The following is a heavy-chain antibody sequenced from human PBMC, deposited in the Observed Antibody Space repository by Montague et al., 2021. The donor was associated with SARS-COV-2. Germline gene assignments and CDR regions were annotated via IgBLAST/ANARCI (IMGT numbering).Heavy chain of an antibody. Sequence: SETLSLTCTVAGGSISSYYCGWIRQPPGKGLEWIGYVYYSGSTNXNPSLKSRVTISVDTSKNQFSLKLSSVTAADTAVYYCARAESGFDYYYGMDVWGQGTTVTVS. V-gene: IGHV4-59*01. D-gene: IGHD3-3*01. CDR1: GGSISSYY. J-gene: IGHJ6*02. CDR2: VYYSGST. CDR3: ARAESGFDYYYGMDV.